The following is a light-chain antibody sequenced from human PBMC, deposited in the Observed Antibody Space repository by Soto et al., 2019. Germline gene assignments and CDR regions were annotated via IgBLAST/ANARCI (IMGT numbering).Light chain of an antibody. CDR1: RYIDTY. CDR2: AAS. Sequence: DIQMPQSPSSLSASVEDRVTITCRASRYIDTYLSWYQKKPGKVPNLLISAASSLQSGVPSRFRGSGSGTEFTLTITSLQSEDFETYYCHQTFTPPLTFGGGTKVEI. J-gene: IGKJ4*01. V-gene: IGKV1-39*01. CDR3: HQTFTPPLT.